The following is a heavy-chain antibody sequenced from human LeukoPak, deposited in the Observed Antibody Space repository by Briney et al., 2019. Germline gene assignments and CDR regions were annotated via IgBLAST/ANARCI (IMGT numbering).Heavy chain of an antibody. V-gene: IGHV6-1*01. CDR1: GDSFSSNSAA. D-gene: IGHD2/OR15-2a*01. CDR2: TYYRYKSYN. Sequence: SQTLSLTCALSGDSFSSNSAAWNWLRQSPSRGLEWLGRTYYRYKSYNDYAVDVESQITINPDTSKNQFSLQLNSVTPEDTAVYYCARDLPWVISDYYYYYMDVWGKGTTVTVSS. J-gene: IGHJ6*03. CDR3: ARDLPWVISDYYYYYMDV.